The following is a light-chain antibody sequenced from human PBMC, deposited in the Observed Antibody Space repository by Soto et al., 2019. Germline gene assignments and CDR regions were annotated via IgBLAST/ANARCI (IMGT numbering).Light chain of an antibody. CDR3: QQSYSLPYT. CDR1: QSVSSSY. J-gene: IGKJ2*01. Sequence: EIVLTQSPGTLSLSPGERATLSCRASQSVSSSYLAWYQQKPGQTPRLLISGASTRATGIPARFSGSGSGTEFTLTISSLQPEDSATYYCQQSYSLPYTFGQGTKVDIK. V-gene: IGKV3-20*01. CDR2: GAS.